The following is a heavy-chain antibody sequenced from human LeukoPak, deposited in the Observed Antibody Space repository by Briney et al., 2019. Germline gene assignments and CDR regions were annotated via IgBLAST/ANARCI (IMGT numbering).Heavy chain of an antibody. CDR1: GYTLTELS. V-gene: IGHV1-24*01. J-gene: IGHJ4*02. CDR2: FDPEDGET. Sequence: ASVKVSCKVSGYTLTELSMHWVRQAPGKGLEWMGGFDPEDGETIYAQKFQGRVTMTEDTSTDTAYMELSSLRSEDTAVYYCATSPRYGDYRSGIDYWGQGTLVTVSS. D-gene: IGHD4-17*01. CDR3: ATSPRYGDYRSGIDY.